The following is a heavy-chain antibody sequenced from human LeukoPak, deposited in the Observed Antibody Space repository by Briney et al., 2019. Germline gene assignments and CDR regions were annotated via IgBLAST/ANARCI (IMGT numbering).Heavy chain of an antibody. CDR3: ARDAPYGSGSYSTDY. D-gene: IGHD3-10*01. CDR2: IRYDGSNK. Sequence: PGGSLRLSCAASGFTFSSYGMHWVRQAPGKGLEWVALIRYDGSNKYYADSVKGRFTISRDNSKNTLYLQMNSLRAEDTAVYYCARDAPYGSGSYSTDYWGQGTLVTVSS. J-gene: IGHJ4*02. CDR1: GFTFSSYG. V-gene: IGHV3-30*02.